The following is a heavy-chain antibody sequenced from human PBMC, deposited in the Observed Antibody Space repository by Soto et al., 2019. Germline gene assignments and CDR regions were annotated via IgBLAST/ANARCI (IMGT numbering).Heavy chain of an antibody. CDR3: ARGPNYYDILTGSGWFDP. D-gene: IGHD3-9*01. V-gene: IGHV4-31*03. J-gene: IGHJ5*02. CDR2: IYYSGST. CDR1: GGSISSGGYY. Sequence: QVQLQESGPGLVKPSQTLSLTCTVSGGSISSGGYYWSWIRQHPGKGLEWIGYIYYSGSTYYNPYLKSRVTISVDTSQNQFSLKLSSVTAADTAVYYCARGPNYYDILTGSGWFDPWGQGTLVTVSS.